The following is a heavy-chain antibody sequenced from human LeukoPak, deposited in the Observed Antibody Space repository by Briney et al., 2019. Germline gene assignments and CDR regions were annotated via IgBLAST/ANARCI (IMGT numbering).Heavy chain of an antibody. D-gene: IGHD4-17*01. V-gene: IGHV4-31*03. J-gene: IGHJ4*02. CDR1: GGSISSGGYY. CDR3: ARQWTTVTSDYFDY. CDR2: IYYSGST. Sequence: SETLSLTCTVSGGSISSGGYYWSWICQHPGKGLEWIGYIYYSGSTYYNPSLKSRVTISVDTSKNQFSLKLSSVTAADTAVYYCARQWTTVTSDYFDYWGQGTLVTVSS.